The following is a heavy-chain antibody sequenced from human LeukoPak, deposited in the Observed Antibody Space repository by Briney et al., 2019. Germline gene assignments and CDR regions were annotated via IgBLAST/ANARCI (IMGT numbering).Heavy chain of an antibody. J-gene: IGHJ4*02. CDR2: FSYDGSTQ. Sequence: GRSLRLSCAGSGFTFSTYAMHWVRQAPGKGLEWVALFSYDGSTQRYADSVKGRFTISRDNSKNSLYLQMNSLRTEDTAVYYCAKAKDGFGGYDYLFDYWGQGTLVTVPS. CDR3: AKAKDGFGGYDYLFDY. D-gene: IGHD5-12*01. V-gene: IGHV3-30-3*01. CDR1: GFTFSTYA.